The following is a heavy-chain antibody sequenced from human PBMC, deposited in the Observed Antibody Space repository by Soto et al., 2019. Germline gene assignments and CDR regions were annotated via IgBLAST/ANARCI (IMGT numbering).Heavy chain of an antibody. CDR3: ARTLPYYYDSSGKNWFDP. CDR1: GGTFSSCA. Sequence: ASVKVSCKASGGTFSSCAISWVRQAPGQGLEWMGGIIPIFGTANYAQKFQGRVTITADESTSTAYMELSSLRSEDTAVYYCARTLPYYYDSSGKNWFDPWGQGTLVTVSS. J-gene: IGHJ5*02. D-gene: IGHD3-22*01. V-gene: IGHV1-69*13. CDR2: IIPIFGTA.